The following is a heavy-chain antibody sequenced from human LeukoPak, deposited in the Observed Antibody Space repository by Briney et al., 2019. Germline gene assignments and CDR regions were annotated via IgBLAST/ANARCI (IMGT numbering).Heavy chain of an antibody. CDR2: INHSGSL. Sequence: PSETLSLTCAVYGGSFSGYYWSWTRQPPGKGLEWIGEINHSGSLNYNPSLKSRVTISIDTSKNQFSLKLSPVTAADTAVYYCARDLSDFYGSGSFRLIDAFDIWGQGTMVTVSS. D-gene: IGHD3-10*01. CDR3: ARDLSDFYGSGSFRLIDAFDI. J-gene: IGHJ3*02. V-gene: IGHV4-34*01. CDR1: GGSFSGYY.